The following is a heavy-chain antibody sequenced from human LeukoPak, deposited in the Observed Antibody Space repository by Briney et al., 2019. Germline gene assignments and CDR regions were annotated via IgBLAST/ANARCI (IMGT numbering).Heavy chain of an antibody. D-gene: IGHD3-10*01. CDR1: GFTFTSSA. Sequence: SVKVSCKASGFTFTSSAVQWVRQARGQRLEWIGWIVVGSGNTNYAQKFQERVTITRDMSTSTAYMELSSLRSEDTAVYYCATSDILMVRGVTSWFDPWGQGTLVTVSS. J-gene: IGHJ5*02. CDR3: ATSDILMVRGVTSWFDP. V-gene: IGHV1-58*01. CDR2: IVVGSGNT.